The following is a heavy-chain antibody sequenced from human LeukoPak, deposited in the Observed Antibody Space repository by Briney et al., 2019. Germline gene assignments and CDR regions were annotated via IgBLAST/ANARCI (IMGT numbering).Heavy chain of an antibody. CDR2: MNPNSGNT. CDR1: GYTFTSYD. Sequence: GASVKVSCKASGYTFTSYDINWVRQATGQGLEWMGWMNPNSGNTGYAQKFQGRVTITRNTSISTAYMELSSLRSEDTAVYYCARSIIGVLRFLERLPKYYYYYYMDVWGKGTTVTVSS. D-gene: IGHD3-3*01. J-gene: IGHJ6*03. V-gene: IGHV1-8*03. CDR3: ARSIIGVLRFLERLPKYYYYYYMDV.